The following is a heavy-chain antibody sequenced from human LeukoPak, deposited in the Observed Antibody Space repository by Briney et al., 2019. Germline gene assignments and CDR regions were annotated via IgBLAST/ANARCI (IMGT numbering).Heavy chain of an antibody. CDR3: ARDSTFRCVNGVCLFDP. J-gene: IGHJ5*02. Sequence: ASVKVSCKASGYAFTGYYMHWVRQAPGQGLEWMGWINPNSGGTNYAQKFQGRVTMTRDTSISTAYMELSRLRSDDTAVYYCARDSTFRCVNGVCLFDPWGQGTLVTVSS. D-gene: IGHD2-8*01. CDR2: INPNSGGT. CDR1: GYAFTGYY. V-gene: IGHV1-2*02.